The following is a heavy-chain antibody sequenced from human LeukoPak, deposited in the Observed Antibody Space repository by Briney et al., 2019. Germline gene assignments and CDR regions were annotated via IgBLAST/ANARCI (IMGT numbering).Heavy chain of an antibody. CDR1: GYTFTSYG. CDR2: ISGYNGNT. Sequence: ASVKVSCKASGYTFTSYGISWVRQAPGQGLEWMGWISGYNGNTNYAQKLQGGVTMTTDTYTSTAYMELRSLRSDDTAVYYCARDEAWGYCSESSCHAELGNNWLDPWGQGTLVTVSS. CDR3: ARDEAWGYCSESSCHAELGNNWLDP. J-gene: IGHJ5*02. V-gene: IGHV1-18*01. D-gene: IGHD2-15*01.